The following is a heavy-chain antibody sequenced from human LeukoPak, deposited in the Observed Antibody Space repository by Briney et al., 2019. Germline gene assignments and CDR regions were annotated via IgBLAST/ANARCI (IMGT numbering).Heavy chain of an antibody. Sequence: GGSLRLSCAASTFAFSNYGMHWVRQAPGKGLEWVAFIQYDGRNKYYADSVKGRFTISRDNSKNTLYLQMNSLRAEDTAVFYCAKDGVILAPGIYWYMDVWGRGTTVTVSS. V-gene: IGHV3-30*02. CDR2: IQYDGRNK. CDR1: TFAFSNYG. CDR3: AKDGVILAPGIYWYMDV. D-gene: IGHD3-16*02. J-gene: IGHJ6*03.